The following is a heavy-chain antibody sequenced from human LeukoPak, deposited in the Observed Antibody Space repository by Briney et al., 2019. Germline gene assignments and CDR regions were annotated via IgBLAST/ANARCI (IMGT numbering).Heavy chain of an antibody. J-gene: IGHJ4*02. CDR1: GFTFSSYW. Sequence: GGSLRLSCGASGFTFSSYWMSWVRQAPGKGLEWVANIKQDGSEKYYVDSVKGRFTISRDNAKNSLYLQMNSLRAEDTAVYYCAREYYYDSSGYYPAAFDYWGQGTLVTVSS. V-gene: IGHV3-7*01. CDR2: IKQDGSEK. D-gene: IGHD3-22*01. CDR3: AREYYYDSSGYYPAAFDY.